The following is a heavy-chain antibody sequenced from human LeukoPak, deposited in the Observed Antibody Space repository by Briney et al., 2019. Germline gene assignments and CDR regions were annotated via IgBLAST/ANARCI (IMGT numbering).Heavy chain of an antibody. V-gene: IGHV4-59*01. CDR2: IYYSGGP. CDR1: GGSISSYY. J-gene: IGHJ4*02. Sequence: ETLSLTWTVSGGSISSYYWSWLRQPPGKGLEWFGYIYYSGGPIYNPSLKRRRTISVDTYKNQFPPALRSVTAADAAVFYCGRAGGLFVTTLDYWGQGTLGT. D-gene: IGHD4-11*01. CDR3: GRAGGLFVTTLDY.